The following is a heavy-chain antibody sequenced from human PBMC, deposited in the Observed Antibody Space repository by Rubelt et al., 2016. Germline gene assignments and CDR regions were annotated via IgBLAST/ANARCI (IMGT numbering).Heavy chain of an antibody. D-gene: IGHD3-3*01. Sequence: QLQLQESGPGLVKPSETLSLTCTVSGGSTSSSSYYSGWIRQPSGKGLEWIGSIYTSGSTYYTPPLKRRVTISVEPSNNQFPWRLSSVTAADTAVYYRARRGAIFGVVIYFDYWGQGTLVTVSS. J-gene: IGHJ4*02. CDR1: GGSTSSSSYY. V-gene: IGHV4-39*01. CDR2: IYTSGST. CDR3: ARRGAIFGVVIYFDY.